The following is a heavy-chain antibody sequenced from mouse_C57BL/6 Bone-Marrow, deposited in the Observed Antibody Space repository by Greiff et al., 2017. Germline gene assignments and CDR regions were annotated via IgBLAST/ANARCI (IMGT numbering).Heavy chain of an antibody. CDR2: IYPRSGNT. CDR3: ARQLRLSAFWD. J-gene: IGHJ2*01. CDR1: GYTFTSYG. D-gene: IGHD3-2*02. Sequence: VKLQESGAELARPGASVKLSCKASGYTFTSYGISWVKQRTGQGLEWIGEIYPRSGNTYYNEKFKGKATLTADKSSSTAYMELRSLTSEDSAVYFCARQLRLSAFWDWGQGTTLTVSS. V-gene: IGHV1-81*01.